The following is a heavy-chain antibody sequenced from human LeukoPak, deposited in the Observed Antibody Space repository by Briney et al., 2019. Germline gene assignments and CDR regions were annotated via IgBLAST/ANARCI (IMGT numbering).Heavy chain of an antibody. CDR2: ISGSGGST. V-gene: IGHV3-23*01. CDR3: AKAPWYYYDSSGYPLDY. Sequence: GGSLRLSCAASGFTFSSYAMSWVRQAPGKGLERVSAISGSGGSTYYADSVKGRFTISRDNSKNTLYLQMNSLRAEDTAVYYCAKAPWYYYDSSGYPLDYWGQGTLVTVSS. CDR1: GFTFSSYA. D-gene: IGHD3-22*01. J-gene: IGHJ4*02.